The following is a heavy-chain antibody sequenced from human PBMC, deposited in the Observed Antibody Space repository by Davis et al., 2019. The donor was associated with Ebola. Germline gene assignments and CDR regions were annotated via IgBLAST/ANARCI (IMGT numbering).Heavy chain of an antibody. CDR1: GGSISSYY. V-gene: IGHV4-34*01. D-gene: IGHD5-18*01. Sequence: SETLSLTCTVSGGSISSYYWSWIRQPPGKGLEWIGEMDHSGNTNYNPSLKSRVTISVDTSKNQFSLKLSSVTAADTAVYYCARGRRYSYGPPRYWGQGTLVTVSS. CDR2: MDHSGNT. J-gene: IGHJ4*02. CDR3: ARGRRYSYGPPRY.